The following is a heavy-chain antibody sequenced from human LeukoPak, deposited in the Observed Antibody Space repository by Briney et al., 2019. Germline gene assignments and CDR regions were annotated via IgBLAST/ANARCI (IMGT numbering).Heavy chain of an antibody. CDR3: ARDQVLYDGDTAMPQMDAFDI. V-gene: IGHV4-31*03. CDR1: GGSISSGGYY. Sequence: PSQTLSLTCTVSGGSISSGGYYWSWIRQHPGKGLEWIGYIYYSGSTYYNPSLKSRVTISVDTSKNQFSLKLSSVTAADTAVYYCARDQVLYDGDTAMPQMDAFDIWGQGTMVTVSS. CDR2: IYYSGST. D-gene: IGHD5-18*01. J-gene: IGHJ3*02.